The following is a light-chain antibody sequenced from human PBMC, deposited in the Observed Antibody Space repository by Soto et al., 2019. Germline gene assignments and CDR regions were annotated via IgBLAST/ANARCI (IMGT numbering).Light chain of an antibody. J-gene: IGKJ1*01. CDR2: GAS. Sequence: EIVMTQSPATLSVSPGERATLSCRASQSVNSTFAWYQQKPVQAPRLLIYGASTRANGVPAMFSGSGSGTDCILTVRSLQAEDVEVYFYQQYNKWTTFGKGTKVEIK. CDR3: QQYNKWTT. CDR1: QSVNST. V-gene: IGKV3-15*01.